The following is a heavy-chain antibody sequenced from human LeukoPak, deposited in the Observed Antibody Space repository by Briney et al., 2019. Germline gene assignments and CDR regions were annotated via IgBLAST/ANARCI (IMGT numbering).Heavy chain of an antibody. V-gene: IGHV3-21*05. Sequence: GGSLRLSCAASGFTFNIYGINWVRQAPGKGLEWISYIGHMSRDIYYADSVRGRFTISRENVKNSLSLQMNSLRVEDTAIYYCATTDDSAAGPFWGQGTLVAVSS. CDR1: GFTFNIYG. CDR3: ATTDDSAAGPF. J-gene: IGHJ4*02. CDR2: IGHMSRDI. D-gene: IGHD6-13*01.